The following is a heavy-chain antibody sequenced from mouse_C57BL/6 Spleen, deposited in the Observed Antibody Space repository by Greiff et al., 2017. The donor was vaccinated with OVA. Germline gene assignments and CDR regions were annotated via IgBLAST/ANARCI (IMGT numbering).Heavy chain of an antibody. J-gene: IGHJ3*01. CDR1: GYAFSSSW. CDR3: ARSADYGFAY. V-gene: IGHV1-82*01. Sequence: QVQLQQSGPELVKPGASVKISCKASGYAFSSSWKNWVKQRPGKGLEWIGRIYPGDGDTNYNGKFKGKATLTADKSSSTAYMQLSSLTSEDSAVYFCARSADYGFAYWGQGTLVTVSA. CDR2: IYPGDGDT. D-gene: IGHD2-4*01.